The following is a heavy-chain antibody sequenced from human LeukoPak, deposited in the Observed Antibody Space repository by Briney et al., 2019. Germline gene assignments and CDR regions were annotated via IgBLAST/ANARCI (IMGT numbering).Heavy chain of an antibody. V-gene: IGHV3-43*02. Sequence: QTGGSLRLSCAASGFTFDDYAMHWVRQAPGKGLEWASLISGDGGSTYYADSVKGRFTISRDNSKNSLYLQMNSLRTEDTALYYCAKAVEHYYYYYGMDVWGQGTTVTVSS. CDR2: ISGDGGST. CDR1: GFTFDDYA. CDR3: AKAVEHYYYYYGMDV. J-gene: IGHJ6*02.